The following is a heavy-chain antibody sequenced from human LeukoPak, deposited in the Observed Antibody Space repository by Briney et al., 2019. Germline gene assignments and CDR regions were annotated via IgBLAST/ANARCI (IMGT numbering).Heavy chain of an antibody. D-gene: IGHD3-3*01. CDR2: ISYDGSNK. CDR1: GFTFSSYA. CDR3: ARDYDFGSGPDY. V-gene: IGHV3-30*04. J-gene: IGHJ4*02. Sequence: GGSLRLSFAASGFTFSSYAMHWVRQAPGKGLEWVAVISYDGSNKYYADSVKGRFTISRDNSKNTLYLQMNSLRAEDTAVYYCARDYDFGSGPDYWGQGTLVTVSS.